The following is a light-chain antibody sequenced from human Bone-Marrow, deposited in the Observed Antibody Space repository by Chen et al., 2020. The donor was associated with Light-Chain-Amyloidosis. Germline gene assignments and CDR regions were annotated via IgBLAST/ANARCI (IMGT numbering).Light chain of an antibody. Sequence: SALTQPASVSGSPGQSITISCTGTSSDVGGDNHVSWYQQHPEKAPKLRIYEVTNRPSWVPDRFSGSNSDNTASLTISGLQTEDEADYFCSSYTITNTLVFGSGTRVTVL. CDR2: EVT. CDR3: SSYTITNTLV. J-gene: IGLJ1*01. V-gene: IGLV2-14*01. CDR1: SSDVGGDNH.